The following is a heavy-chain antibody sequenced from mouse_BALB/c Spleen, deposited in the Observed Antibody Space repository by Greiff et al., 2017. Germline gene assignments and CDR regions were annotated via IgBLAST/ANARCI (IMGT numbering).Heavy chain of an antibody. CDR2: ISSGGSYT. Sequence: EVHLVESGGGLVKPGGSLKLSCAASGFTFSSYAMSWVRQSPEKRLEWVAEISSGGSYTYYPDTVTGRFTISRDNAKNTLYLEMSSLRSEDTAMYYCARDPGYDWYFDVWGAGTTVTVSS. D-gene: IGHD2-14*01. CDR3: ARDPGYDWYFDV. J-gene: IGHJ1*01. CDR1: GFTFSSYA. V-gene: IGHV5-9-4*01.